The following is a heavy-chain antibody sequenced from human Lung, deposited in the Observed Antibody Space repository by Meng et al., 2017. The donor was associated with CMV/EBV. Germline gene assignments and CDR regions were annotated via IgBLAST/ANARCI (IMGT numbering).Heavy chain of an antibody. D-gene: IGHD3-10*01. CDR3: ARASYGSGSPLGESWFDP. CDR2: IHSSGST. CDR1: GGSISSGGYY. J-gene: IGHJ5*02. Sequence: QVHPRGPGPGLLKPSQTLSLTCTVSGGSISSGGYYWSWIRQHPGKGLEWIGYIHSSGSTYYNPSLRSRLTISVDTSKNQFSLKLSSVTAADTAVYYCARASYGSGSPLGESWFDPWGQGTLVTVSS. V-gene: IGHV4-31*03.